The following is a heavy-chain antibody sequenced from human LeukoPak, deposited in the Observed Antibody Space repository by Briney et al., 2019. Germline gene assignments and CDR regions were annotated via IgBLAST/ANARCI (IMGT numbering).Heavy chain of an antibody. Sequence: SQTLSLTCTVSGGSTSSGDYYWSWIRQPPGKGLEWIGYIYYSGSTYYNPSLKGRVTISVDTSKNQFSLKLSSVTAADTAVYYCAREGYYGSGSYLDYWGQGTLVTVSS. CDR1: GGSTSSGDYY. J-gene: IGHJ4*02. CDR2: IYYSGST. D-gene: IGHD3-10*01. V-gene: IGHV4-30-4*01. CDR3: AREGYYGSGSYLDY.